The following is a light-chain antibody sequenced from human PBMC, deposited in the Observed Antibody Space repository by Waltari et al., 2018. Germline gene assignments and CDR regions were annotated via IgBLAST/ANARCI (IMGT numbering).Light chain of an antibody. Sequence: EIVCTQYPATLYVSPGDRATLSCRASQSVSSNLAWYQQKPGQAPSLLIYCASTSATGIPARFSGSGSGTEFTLTISSMQSEDFAVYYCPQYNNWPYSFGQWTKLEIK. V-gene: IGKV3-15*01. CDR2: CAS. CDR1: QSVSSN. J-gene: IGKJ2*01. CDR3: PQYNNWPYS.